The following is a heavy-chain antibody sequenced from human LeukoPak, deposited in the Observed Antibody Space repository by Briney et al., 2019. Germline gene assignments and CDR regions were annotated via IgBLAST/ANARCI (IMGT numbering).Heavy chain of an antibody. CDR3: ARESDSSGYYANFDY. CDR2: FYTSGST. V-gene: IGHV4-4*07. J-gene: IGHJ4*02. CDR1: GGSISSYY. D-gene: IGHD3-22*01. Sequence: SETLSLTCTVSGGSISSYYGGWIGRPAGKGRGGIGGFYTSGSTNYNPSLKSRVTMSVDTSKNQFSLKLSSVTAADTAVYYCARESDSSGYYANFDYWGQGTLVTVSS.